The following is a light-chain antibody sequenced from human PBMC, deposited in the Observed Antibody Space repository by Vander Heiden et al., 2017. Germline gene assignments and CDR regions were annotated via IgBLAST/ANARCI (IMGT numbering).Light chain of an antibody. CDR3: SSYGGSNNLI. J-gene: IGLJ1*01. V-gene: IGLV2-8*01. Sequence: QSALTQPPSASGSPGQSVTISCTGTSSDVGGHNYVSWYQQYPGKAPKIMIYEVSKRPSGVPDRFSGSKSGNTASLTVSGLQAEDEADYYCSSYGGSNNLIFGTGTQVTAL. CDR2: EVS. CDR1: SSDVGGHNY.